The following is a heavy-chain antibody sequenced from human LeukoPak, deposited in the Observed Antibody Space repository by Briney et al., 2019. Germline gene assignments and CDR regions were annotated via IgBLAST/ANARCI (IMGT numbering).Heavy chain of an antibody. V-gene: IGHV4-30-4*01. J-gene: IGHJ1*01. CDR1: GGSISSGDYY. CDR3: ARTRGLDYCSSISCYWQH. Sequence: SETLSLTCTVSGGSISSGDYYWSWIRQPPGKGLEWIGYIYYCGSTYYNPSLKSRVTISVDTSKNQFSLKLSSVTAADTAVYYCARTRGLDYCSSISCYWQHWGQGTLVTVSS. D-gene: IGHD2-2*01. CDR2: IYYCGST.